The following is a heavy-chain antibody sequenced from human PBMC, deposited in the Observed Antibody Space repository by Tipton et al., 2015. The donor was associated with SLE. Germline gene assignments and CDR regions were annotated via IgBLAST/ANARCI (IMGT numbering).Heavy chain of an antibody. D-gene: IGHD6-6*01. J-gene: IGHJ4*02. CDR2: IYYSGST. Sequence: TLSLTCTVSGGSISSSSYYWGWIRQPPGKGLEWIGSIYYSGSTYYNPSLKSRVTISVDTSKNQFSLKLSSVTAADTAVYYCARGLRHSSSPKPLFDYWGQGTLVTVSS. CDR1: GGSISSSSYY. V-gene: IGHV4-39*07. CDR3: ARGLRHSSSPKPLFDY.